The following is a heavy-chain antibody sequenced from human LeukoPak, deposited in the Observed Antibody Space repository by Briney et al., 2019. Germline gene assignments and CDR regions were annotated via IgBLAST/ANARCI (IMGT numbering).Heavy chain of an antibody. CDR2: MNPNSGNT. V-gene: IGHV1-8*01. Sequence: ASVKVSCKASGYTFTSYDINWVRQATGQGLEWMGWMNPNSGNTGYAQKFQGRVTMTRDTSTSTVYMELSSLRSEDTAVYYCARDLASGYYFDYWGQGTLVTVSS. CDR3: ARDLASGYYFDY. J-gene: IGHJ4*02. CDR1: GYTFTSYD. D-gene: IGHD6-25*01.